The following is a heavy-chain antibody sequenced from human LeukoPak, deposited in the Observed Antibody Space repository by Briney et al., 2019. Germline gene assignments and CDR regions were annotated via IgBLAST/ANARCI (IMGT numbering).Heavy chain of an antibody. V-gene: IGHV4-30-2*01. CDR1: GGSISSGGYS. D-gene: IGHD3-16*01. CDR3: ARGGDFDY. Sequence: SQTLSPTCAVSGGSISSGGYSWSWIRQPPGKGLEWIGYIYHSGSTYYNPSLKSRVTISVDRSKNQFSLKLSSVTAADTAVYYCARGGDFDYWGQGTLVTVSS. J-gene: IGHJ4*02. CDR2: IYHSGST.